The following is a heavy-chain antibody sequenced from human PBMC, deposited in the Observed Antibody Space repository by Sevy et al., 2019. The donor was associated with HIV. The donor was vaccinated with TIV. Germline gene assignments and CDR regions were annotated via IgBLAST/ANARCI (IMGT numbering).Heavy chain of an antibody. CDR1: GFPFSSYA. J-gene: IGHJ6*02. CDR3: AKRRVQSGLSGGGANYGMDV. V-gene: IGHV3-23*01. Sequence: GESLKISCAASGFPFSSYAMSWVRRAPGKGLEWVSTLIGGGSRTYYADSVTGRFIISRDNSRNTLYLQMNSLRAEDTAIYYCAKRRVQSGLSGGGANYGMDVCGRGTTVTVSS. D-gene: IGHD2-8*02. CDR2: LIGGGSRT.